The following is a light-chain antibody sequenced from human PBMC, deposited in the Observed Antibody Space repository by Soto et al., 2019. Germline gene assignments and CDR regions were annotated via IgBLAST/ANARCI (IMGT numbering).Light chain of an antibody. CDR1: QSISTW. CDR3: QQYNNWPPVDT. V-gene: IGKV1-5*01. Sequence: DIQMTQSPSTVSASVGDGVTITCRASQSISTWLAWYQQKPGKAPNLLIYDASTLESGGPSGFSGSGSGTEFTLTISSLQSEDFAVYYCQQYNNWPPVDTFGQGTKLEIK. J-gene: IGKJ2*01. CDR2: DAS.